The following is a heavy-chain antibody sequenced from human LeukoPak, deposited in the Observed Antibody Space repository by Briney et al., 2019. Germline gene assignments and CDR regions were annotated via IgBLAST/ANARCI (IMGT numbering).Heavy chain of an antibody. J-gene: IGHJ6*03. CDR1: GFTVSSNY. V-gene: IGHV3-53*05. Sequence: GGSLRLSCAASGFTVSSNYMSWVRQAPGKGLEWVSVIYSGGSTYYADSVKGRFTISRDNSKNTLYLQMNSLRAEDTAVYYCARCPYSTSCYACYYYYMDVWGKGTTVTVSS. CDR3: ARCPYSTSCYACYYYYMDV. CDR2: IYSGGST. D-gene: IGHD2-2*01.